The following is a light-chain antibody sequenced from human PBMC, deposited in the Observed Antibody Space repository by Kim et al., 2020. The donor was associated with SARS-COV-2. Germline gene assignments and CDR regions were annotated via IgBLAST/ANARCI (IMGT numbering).Light chain of an antibody. CDR3: QQYDNLSIT. J-gene: IGKJ5*01. Sequence: DIQMTQSPSSLSASVGDRVTITCQASQDISNYLNWYQQKPGKAPKLLIYDASNLETGVPSRFSGSGSGTDITFTISSLQPEDIATYYRQQYDNLSITFGQGTRLEIK. V-gene: IGKV1-33*01. CDR1: QDISNY. CDR2: DAS.